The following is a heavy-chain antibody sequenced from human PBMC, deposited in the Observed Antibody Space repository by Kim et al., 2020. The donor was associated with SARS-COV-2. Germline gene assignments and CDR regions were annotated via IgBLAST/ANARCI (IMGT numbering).Heavy chain of an antibody. Sequence: SQKFQGRVTITRDTSASTAYMELSSLRSEDTAVYYCARSDYYGSGSYQDYWGQGTLVTVSS. J-gene: IGHJ4*02. D-gene: IGHD3-10*01. CDR3: ARSDYYGSGSYQDY. V-gene: IGHV1-3*01.